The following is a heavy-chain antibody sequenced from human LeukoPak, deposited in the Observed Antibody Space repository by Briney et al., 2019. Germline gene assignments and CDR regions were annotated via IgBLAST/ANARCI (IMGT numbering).Heavy chain of an antibody. Sequence: ASVKVSCKASGYTFTGYYMHWVRQAPGQGLEWMGCINPNSGGTNYAQKFQGRVTMTRDTSISTAYMELSRLRSDDTAVYYCARAAAGTGGYFDYWGQGTLVTVSS. D-gene: IGHD6-13*01. V-gene: IGHV1-2*02. CDR2: INPNSGGT. CDR1: GYTFTGYY. CDR3: ARAAAGTGGYFDY. J-gene: IGHJ4*02.